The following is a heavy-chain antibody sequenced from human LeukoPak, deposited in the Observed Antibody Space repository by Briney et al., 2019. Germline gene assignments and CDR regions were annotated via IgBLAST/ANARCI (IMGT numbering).Heavy chain of an antibody. CDR2: ERSGSSK. J-gene: IGHJ4*02. V-gene: IGHV3-33*01. Sequence: PGGSLGLSCAASGLTFSNFGMHWIRQAPGKGLEWVAVERSGSSKHYADSVKGRFTISRDNAKNSLYLQMNSLRAEDTAVYYCARDGDSYYYDSSGYGYWGQGTLVTVSS. CDR3: ARDGDSYYYDSSGYGY. CDR1: GLTFSNFG. D-gene: IGHD3-22*01.